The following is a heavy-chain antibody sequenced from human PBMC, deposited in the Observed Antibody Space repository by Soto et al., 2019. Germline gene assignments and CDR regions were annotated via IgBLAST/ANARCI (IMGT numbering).Heavy chain of an antibody. CDR2: IYYRSKWFH. CDR1: GDSVSSNGAC. Sequence: SQTLSLTCVISGDSVSSNGACWNWIRQSPSRGLQWLGRIYYRSKWFHDYAASVESRMAINPDTSRNQFSLQLNYVTPEDTAVYYCARVHCSAGTCLDGLDFWGQGTTVTVSS. CDR3: ARVHCSAGTCLDGLDF. D-gene: IGHD2-15*01. V-gene: IGHV6-1*01. J-gene: IGHJ6*02.